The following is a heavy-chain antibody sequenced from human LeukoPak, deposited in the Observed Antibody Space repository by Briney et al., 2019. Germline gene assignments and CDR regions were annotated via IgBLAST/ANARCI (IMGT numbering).Heavy chain of an antibody. CDR3: ARHVSDYYSYYMDV. V-gene: IGHV4-39*01. D-gene: IGHD5/OR15-5a*01. J-gene: IGHJ6*03. Sequence: SETLSLTCTVSGGSISSSSYYWGWIRQPPGRGLEWIGSIYYSGSTYYNPSLKSRVTISVDTSKNQFSLKLSSVTAADTAVYYCARHVSDYYSYYMDVWGKGTTVTVSS. CDR2: IYYSGST. CDR1: GGSISSSSYY.